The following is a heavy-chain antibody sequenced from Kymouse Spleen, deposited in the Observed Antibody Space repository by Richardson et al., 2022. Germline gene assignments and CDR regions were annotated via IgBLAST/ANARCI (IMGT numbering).Heavy chain of an antibody. J-gene: IGHJ6*02. Sequence: QVQLVESGGGLVKPGGSLRLSCAASGFTFSDYYMSWIRQAPGKGLEWVSYISSSGSTIYYADSVKGRFTISRDNAKNSLYLQMNSLRAEDTAVYYCARDPYSSSSGYYYYYYGMDVWGQGTTVTVSS. V-gene: IGHV3-11*01. CDR3: ARDPYSSSSGYYYYYYGMDV. CDR1: GFTFSDYY. D-gene: IGHD6-6*01. CDR2: ISSSGSTI.